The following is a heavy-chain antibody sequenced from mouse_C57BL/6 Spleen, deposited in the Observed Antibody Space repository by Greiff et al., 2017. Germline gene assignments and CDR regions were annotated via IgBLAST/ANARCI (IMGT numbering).Heavy chain of an antibody. J-gene: IGHJ4*01. D-gene: IGHD2-1*01. CDR2: IYPGDGDT. CDR1: GYAFSSSW. CDR3: AREGIYYGNYEYYAMDY. V-gene: IGHV1-82*01. Sequence: VQLQQSGPELVKPGASVKISCKASGYAFSSSWMNWVKQRPGKGLEWIGRIYPGDGDTNYNGKFKGKATLTADKSSSTAYMQLSSLTSEDSAVYFCAREGIYYGNYEYYAMDYWGQGTSVTVSS.